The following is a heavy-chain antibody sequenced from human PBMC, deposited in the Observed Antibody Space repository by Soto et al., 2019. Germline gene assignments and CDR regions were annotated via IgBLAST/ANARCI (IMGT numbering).Heavy chain of an antibody. Sequence: GPSVKVSCKASGGTFSSYAISWVRQAPGQGLEWMGGIIPIFGTANYAQKFQGRVTITADESTSTAYMELSSLRSEDTAVYYCAREGGGYGRAFDYWGQGTLVTVSS. D-gene: IGHD5-12*01. V-gene: IGHV1-69*13. CDR2: IIPIFGTA. CDR1: GGTFSSYA. J-gene: IGHJ4*02. CDR3: AREGGGYGRAFDY.